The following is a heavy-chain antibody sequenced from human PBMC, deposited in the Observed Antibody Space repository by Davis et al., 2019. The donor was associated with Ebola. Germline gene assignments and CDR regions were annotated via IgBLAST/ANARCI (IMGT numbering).Heavy chain of an antibody. J-gene: IGHJ6*02. V-gene: IGHV1-46*01. CDR3: ARDRTDSSPYYFNGVDV. CDR1: GYTFTSYY. D-gene: IGHD6-13*01. CDR2: INPSGGNT. Sequence: ASVKVSCKASGYTFTSYYIHWVRQAPGQGLEWMGMINPSGGNTRYAQQFQGRVTMTRDTSTRTVYMEVSSLRSDDTAVYYCARDRTDSSPYYFNGVDVWGQGTTVTVSS.